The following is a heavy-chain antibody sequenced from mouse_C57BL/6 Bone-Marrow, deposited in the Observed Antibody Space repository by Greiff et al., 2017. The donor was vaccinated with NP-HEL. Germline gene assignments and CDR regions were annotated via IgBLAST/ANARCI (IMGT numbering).Heavy chain of an antibody. J-gene: IGHJ4*01. CDR3: ARATALAMDY. Sequence: DVHLVESGGGLVKPGGSLKLSCAASGFTFSDYGMHWVRQAPEKGLEWVAYISSGSSTIYYADTVKGRFTISRDNAKNTLFLQMTSLRSEDTAIYYCARATALAMDYWGQGTSVTVSS. CDR2: ISSGSSTI. V-gene: IGHV5-17*01. CDR1: GFTFSDYG. D-gene: IGHD3-2*01.